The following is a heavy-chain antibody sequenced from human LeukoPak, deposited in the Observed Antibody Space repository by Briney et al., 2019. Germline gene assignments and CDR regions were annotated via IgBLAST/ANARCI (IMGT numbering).Heavy chain of an antibody. CDR1: GFTFSSYA. V-gene: IGHV3-23*01. D-gene: IGHD3-16*01. CDR3: AKDYDAVWGGTDY. Sequence: GGSLRLSCAASGFTFSSYAMSWVRQAPGKGLEWVSAISGTHAGRQGTTYYADSVKGRFTISRDNSKNTLYLQMNSLRAEDTAVYYCAKDYDAVWGGTDYWGQGTLVTVSS. CDR2: ISGTHAGRQGTT. J-gene: IGHJ4*02.